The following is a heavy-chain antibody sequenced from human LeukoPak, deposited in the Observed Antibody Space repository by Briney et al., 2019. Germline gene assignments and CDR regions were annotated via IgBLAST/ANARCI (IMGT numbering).Heavy chain of an antibody. D-gene: IGHD2-15*01. CDR3: ARVTHLRSSSDSSGGSCYSVNWFDP. CDR1: GYTFTSYG. J-gene: IGHJ5*02. V-gene: IGHV1-18*01. CDR2: ISAYNGNT. Sequence: ASVKVSCKASGYTFTSYGISWVRQAPGQGLEWMGWISAYNGNTNYAQKLQGRVTMTTDTSTSTAYMELRSLRSDDTAVYYCARVTHLRSSSDSSGGSCYSVNWFDPWGQGTLVTVSS.